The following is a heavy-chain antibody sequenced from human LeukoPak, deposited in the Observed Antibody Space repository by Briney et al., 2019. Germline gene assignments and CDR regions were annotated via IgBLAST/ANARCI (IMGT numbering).Heavy chain of an antibody. J-gene: IGHJ4*02. V-gene: IGHV1-24*01. CDR2: FDPEDGET. CDR3: ATDLYGSGSYYNRGAY. D-gene: IGHD3-10*01. CDR1: GYTLTELS. Sequence: ASVKASCKVSGYTLTELSMHWVRQAPGKGLEWMGGFDPEDGETIYAQKFQGRVTMTEDTSTDTAYMELSSLRSEDTAVYYCATDLYGSGSYYNRGAYWGQGTLVTVSS.